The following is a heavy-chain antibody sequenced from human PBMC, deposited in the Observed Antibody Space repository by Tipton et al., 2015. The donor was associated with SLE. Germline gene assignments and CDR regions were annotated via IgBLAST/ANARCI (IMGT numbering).Heavy chain of an antibody. Sequence: TLSLTCAVYGGSFSGYYWSWIRQPPVKWLEGFGEINHSGSTNYNPALKSRVTISVDTSKNQFSLKLSSVTGADTAVYYCARSGGVGVTAAPVAYLQHWGQGTLGPV. CDR3: ARSGGVGVTAAPVAYLQH. D-gene: IGHD2-2*01. CDR1: GGSFSGYY. J-gene: IGHJ1*01. V-gene: IGHV4-34*01. CDR2: INHSGST.